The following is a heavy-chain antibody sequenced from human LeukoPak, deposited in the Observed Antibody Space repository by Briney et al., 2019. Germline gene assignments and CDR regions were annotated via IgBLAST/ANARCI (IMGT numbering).Heavy chain of an antibody. CDR2: IYHSGST. V-gene: IGHV4-30-2*01. CDR1: GGSISSGGYS. Sequence: NPSETLSLTCAVSGGSISSGGYSWSWIRQPPGKGLEWIGYIYHSGSTYYNPSLKSRVTISVDRSKNQFSLKLSSVTAADTAVYYCARFRADYGGNSDLSAYFDYWGQGTLVTVSS. J-gene: IGHJ4*02. D-gene: IGHD4-23*01. CDR3: ARFRADYGGNSDLSAYFDY.